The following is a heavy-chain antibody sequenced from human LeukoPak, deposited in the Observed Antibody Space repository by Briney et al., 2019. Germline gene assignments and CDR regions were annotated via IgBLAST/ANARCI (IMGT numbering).Heavy chain of an antibody. CDR3: AREIAPYSSSWYGEEWFDP. J-gene: IGHJ5*02. D-gene: IGHD6-13*01. Sequence: GGSLRLSCAASGFTFSSYAMHWVRQAPGKGLEWVAVISYDGSNKYYADSVKGRFTISRDNSKNTLYLQMNSLRAEDTALYYCAREIAPYSSSWYGEEWFDPWGQGTLVTVSS. V-gene: IGHV3-30*04. CDR1: GFTFSSYA. CDR2: ISYDGSNK.